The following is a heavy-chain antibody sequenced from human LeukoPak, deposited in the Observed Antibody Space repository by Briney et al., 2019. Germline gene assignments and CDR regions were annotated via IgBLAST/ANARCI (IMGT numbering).Heavy chain of an antibody. D-gene: IGHD6-13*01. Sequence: GGSLRLSCAASGFTFSSYSMNWVRQAPGKGLEWVSSISSSSSYIYYADSVKGRFTISRDNAKNSLYLQMNSLRAEDTAVYYCARDLASGSWYGYYYYYMDVWGKGTTVTVSS. CDR3: ARDLASGSWYGYYYYYMDV. J-gene: IGHJ6*03. CDR1: GFTFSSYS. V-gene: IGHV3-21*01. CDR2: ISSSSSYI.